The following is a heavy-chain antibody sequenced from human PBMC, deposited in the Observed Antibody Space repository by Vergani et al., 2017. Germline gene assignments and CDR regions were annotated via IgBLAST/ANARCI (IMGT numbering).Heavy chain of an antibody. CDR2: MFHTGDA. CDR3: GVILVRSPRPDNWFDS. J-gene: IGHJ5*01. CDR1: GYSISRGFY. V-gene: IGHV4-38-2*02. Sequence: QIQLQESGPGLVKPSETLSLTCSVSGYSISRGFYWAWIRQTPEKGLEWIGGMFHTGDASNRPPLQSRVAFSMDTSKNQFSLQLTSVTAADTAVYFCGVILVRSPRPDNWFDSWGRGTLVTVSS. D-gene: IGHD3-10*01.